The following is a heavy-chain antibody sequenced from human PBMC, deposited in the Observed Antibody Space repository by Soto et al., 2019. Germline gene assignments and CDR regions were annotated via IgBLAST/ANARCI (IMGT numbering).Heavy chain of an antibody. CDR2: IISIFGTA. Sequence: SVKVSCKASGGTFSSYAISWVRQAPGQGLEWMGGIISIFGTANYAQKFQGRVTITADKSTSTAYMELSSLRSEDTAVYYCARDEAVGYSYGYYYYYGMDVWGQGTTVTVSS. CDR3: ARDEAVGYSYGYYYYYGMDV. J-gene: IGHJ6*02. D-gene: IGHD5-18*01. V-gene: IGHV1-69*06. CDR1: GGTFSSYA.